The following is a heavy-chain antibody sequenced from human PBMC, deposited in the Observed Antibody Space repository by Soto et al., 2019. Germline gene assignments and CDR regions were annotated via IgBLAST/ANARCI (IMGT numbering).Heavy chain of an antibody. V-gene: IGHV2-70*04. D-gene: IGHD6-6*01. CDR1: GFSLSTSGMR. CDR3: ARNTYSSSSQFDY. Sequence: SGPTLVNPTQTLTLTCTFSGFSLSTSGMRVSLIRQPPGKALEWLARIDWDDDKFYSTSLKTRLTISKDTSKNQVVLTMTNTDPVDTATYYCARNTYSSSSQFDYWGQGTLVTVYS. J-gene: IGHJ4*02. CDR2: IDWDDDK.